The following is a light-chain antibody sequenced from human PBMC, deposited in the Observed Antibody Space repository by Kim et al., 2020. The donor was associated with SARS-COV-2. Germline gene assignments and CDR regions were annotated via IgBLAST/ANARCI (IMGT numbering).Light chain of an antibody. CDR1: QSVLYSSNNKNY. V-gene: IGKV4-1*01. J-gene: IGKJ2*01. CDR3: QQYHSTPA. Sequence: DIVMTQSPDSLAVSLGERATINCKSSQSVLYSSNNKNYLAWYQQKPGQPPKLLIYWAATRESGVPDRFSGSGYGTDFTLTSSSLQAEDVSVYYCQQYHSTPAFGQGPKLEI. CDR2: WAA.